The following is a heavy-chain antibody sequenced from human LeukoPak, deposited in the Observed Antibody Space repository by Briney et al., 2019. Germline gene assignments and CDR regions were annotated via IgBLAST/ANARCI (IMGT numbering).Heavy chain of an antibody. Sequence: ASVKVSCKASGYTFTSYGIGWVRQAPGQGLEWMGWISAYNGNTNCAQKLQGRVTMTTDTSTSTAYMELRSLRSEDTAVYYCAVVAATHRWFDPWGQGTLVTVSS. CDR1: GYTFTSYG. CDR2: ISAYNGNT. CDR3: AVVAATHRWFDP. V-gene: IGHV1-18*01. J-gene: IGHJ5*02. D-gene: IGHD2-15*01.